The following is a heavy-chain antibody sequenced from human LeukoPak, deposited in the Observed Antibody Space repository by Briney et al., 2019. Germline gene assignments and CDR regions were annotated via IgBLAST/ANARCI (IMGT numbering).Heavy chain of an antibody. Sequence: PGESLKISCKGSGYSFTNYWIGWVRQMPGKGLEWMGIIYPGDSDTRYIPSFQGQVTISADKSINTAYLQWSSLKASGTAMYYCARRVDSYWFFDYWGQGTLVTVSS. CDR1: GYSFTNYW. CDR2: IYPGDSDT. CDR3: ARRVDSYWFFDY. D-gene: IGHD1-26*01. J-gene: IGHJ4*02. V-gene: IGHV5-51*01.